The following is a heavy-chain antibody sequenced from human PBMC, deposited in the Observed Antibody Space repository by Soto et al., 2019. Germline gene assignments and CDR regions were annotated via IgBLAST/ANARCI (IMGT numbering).Heavy chain of an antibody. J-gene: IGHJ5*02. D-gene: IGHD2-15*01. CDR2: IYHSGST. CDR1: GGSISSSNW. V-gene: IGHV4-4*02. CDR3: ASLDRRAATPA. Sequence: SETLSLTCAVSGGSISSSNWWSWVRQPPGKGLEWIGEIYHSGSTNYNPSLKSRVTISVDKSKNQFSLRLSSVTAADTAVYYCASLDRRAATPAWGQGTLVTVSS.